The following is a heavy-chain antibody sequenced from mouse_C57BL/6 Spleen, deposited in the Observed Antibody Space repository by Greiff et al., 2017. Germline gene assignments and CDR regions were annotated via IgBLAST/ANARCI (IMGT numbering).Heavy chain of an antibody. Sequence: QVQLKQPGAELVKPGASVKLSCKASGYTFTSYWMHWVKQRPGQGLEWIGMIHPNSGSTNYNEKFKSKATLTVDKSSSTAYMQLSSLTSEDSAVYYCARSWDEGAMDYWGQGTSVTVSS. J-gene: IGHJ4*01. CDR1: GYTFTSYW. D-gene: IGHD4-1*01. CDR2: IHPNSGST. V-gene: IGHV1-64*01. CDR3: ARSWDEGAMDY.